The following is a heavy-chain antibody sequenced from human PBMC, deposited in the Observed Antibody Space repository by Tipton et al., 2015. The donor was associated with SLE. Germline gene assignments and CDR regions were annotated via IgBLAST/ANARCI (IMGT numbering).Heavy chain of an antibody. CDR1: GFTFSSYS. V-gene: IGHV3-21*01. CDR2: ISSSSSYI. CDR3: ARERLSYYFDY. J-gene: IGHJ4*02. D-gene: IGHD6-25*01. Sequence: GSLRLSCAASGFTFSSYSMNWVRQAPGKGLEWVSSISSSSSYIYYAVSVKSRITINPDTSKNQFSLQLNSVTPEDTAVYYCARERLSYYFDYWGQGTLVTVSS.